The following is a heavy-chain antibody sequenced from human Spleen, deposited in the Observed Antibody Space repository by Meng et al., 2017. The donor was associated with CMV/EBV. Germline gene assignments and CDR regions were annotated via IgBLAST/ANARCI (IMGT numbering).Heavy chain of an antibody. CDR2: ISGSGGST. D-gene: IGHD2-2*01. J-gene: IGHJ5*02. CDR3: AKDHCSSTSCSGA. CDR1: VFTFSSYA. V-gene: IGHV3-23*01. Sequence: CAASVFTFSSYAMSWVRQAPGKGLEWVSAISGSGGSTYYADSVKGRFTISRDNSKNTLYLQMNSLRAEDTAVYYCAKDHCSSTSCSGAWGQGTLVTVSS.